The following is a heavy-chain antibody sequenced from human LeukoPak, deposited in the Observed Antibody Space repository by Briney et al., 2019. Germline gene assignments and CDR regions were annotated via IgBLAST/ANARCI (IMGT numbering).Heavy chain of an antibody. CDR1: GYTFTGYY. V-gene: IGHV1-2*02. Sequence: ASVKVSCKASGYTFTGYYMHWVRQAPGQGLEWMGWINPNSGGTNYAQKFQGRVTMTRDTSISTAYMELSRLRSDDTAVYYGAREPGEGDIVVVVAEKYGMDVWGQGTTVTVSS. CDR3: AREPGEGDIVVVVAEKYGMDV. CDR2: INPNSGGT. J-gene: IGHJ6*02. D-gene: IGHD2-15*01.